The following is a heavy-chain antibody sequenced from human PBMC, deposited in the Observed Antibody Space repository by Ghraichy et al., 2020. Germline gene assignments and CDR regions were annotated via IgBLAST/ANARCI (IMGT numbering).Heavy chain of an antibody. CDR2: IYYSGST. D-gene: IGHD2-15*01. CDR1: GGSISSYY. CDR3: ARCSPTQYGMDV. J-gene: IGHJ6*02. Sequence: ESLNISCTVSGGSISSYYWSWIRQPPGKGLEWIGYIYYSGSTNYNPSLKSRVTISVDTSKNQFSLKLSSVTAADTAVYYCARCSPTQYGMDVWGQGTTVTVSS. V-gene: IGHV4-59*01.